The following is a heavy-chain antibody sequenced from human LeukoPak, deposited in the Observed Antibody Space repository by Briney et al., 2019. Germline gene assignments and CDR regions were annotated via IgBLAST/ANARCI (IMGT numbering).Heavy chain of an antibody. CDR1: GGSISGYY. CDR3: ARRDSSGWYGVEYYFDY. V-gene: IGHV4-59*05. D-gene: IGHD6-19*01. CDR2: IYYSGST. J-gene: IGHJ4*02. Sequence: PSETLSLTCRVSGGSISGYYWSWIRQPPGKGLEWIGSIYYSGSTYYNPSLKSRVTISVDTSKNQFSLKLSSVTAADTAVYYCARRDSSGWYGVEYYFDYWGQGTLVTVSS.